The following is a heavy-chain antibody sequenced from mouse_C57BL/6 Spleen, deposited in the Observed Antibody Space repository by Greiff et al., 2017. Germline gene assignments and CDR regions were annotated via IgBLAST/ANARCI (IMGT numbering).Heavy chain of an antibody. CDR2: IKPNNGGT. CDR3: ARITTVEATEYCAMGY. D-gene: IGHD1-1*01. CDR1: GYTFTDYN. Sequence: EVQLQQSGPELVKPGASVKIPCKASGYTFTDYNMDWVKQSHGKSLEWIGDIKPNNGGTNYNQKFKGKATLTVDKSSSTAYMELRSLTAEDYAVFFCARITTVEATEYCAMGYWGQGTSVTVSS. V-gene: IGHV1-18*01. J-gene: IGHJ4*01.